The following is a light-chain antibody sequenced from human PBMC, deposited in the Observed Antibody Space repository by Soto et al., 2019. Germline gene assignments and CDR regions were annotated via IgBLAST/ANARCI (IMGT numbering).Light chain of an antibody. CDR2: DNN. J-gene: IGLJ2*01. CDR1: RSNIGKNY. Sequence: QAVVTQSPAVSVAPGQMVTLSCSGGRSNIGKNYVSWYQQVPGTAPKILIYDNNKRPSGIPDRFSGSKSGTSATLGITGLQTGDEADYYCATWDSSLSAVVFGGGTQLTVL. CDR3: ATWDSSLSAVV. V-gene: IGLV1-51*01.